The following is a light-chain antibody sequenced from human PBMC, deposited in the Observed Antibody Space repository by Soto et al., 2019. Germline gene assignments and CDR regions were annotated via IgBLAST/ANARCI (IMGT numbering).Light chain of an antibody. CDR1: SSDVGSYNL. J-gene: IGLJ2*01. CDR3: CSYAGTNTFVV. Sequence: QSVLTQPASVSGSPGQSITIYCTGTSSDVGSYNLVSWYQQHPGKAPKLMIYEGSKRPSGVSNRFSGSKSGNTASLTISGLQAEDEADYYCCSYAGTNTFVVFGGGTQLTVL. CDR2: EGS. V-gene: IGLV2-23*03.